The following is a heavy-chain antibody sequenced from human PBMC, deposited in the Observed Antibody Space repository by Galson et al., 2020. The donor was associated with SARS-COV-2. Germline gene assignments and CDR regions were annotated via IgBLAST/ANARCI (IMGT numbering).Heavy chain of an antibody. CDR1: GGSISSSSYY. V-gene: IGHV4-39*01. J-gene: IGHJ4*02. Sequence: SETLSLTCTVSGGSISSSSYYWGWIRQPPGKGLEWIGSIYYSGSTYYNPSLKSRVTISVDMSKNQFSLKLSSVTAADTAVYYCARHGNLLEWLLYGTYYFDYWGQGTLVTVSS. CDR2: IYYSGST. D-gene: IGHD3-3*01. CDR3: ARHGNLLEWLLYGTYYFDY.